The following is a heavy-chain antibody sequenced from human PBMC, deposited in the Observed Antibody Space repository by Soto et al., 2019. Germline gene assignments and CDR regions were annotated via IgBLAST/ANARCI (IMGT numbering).Heavy chain of an antibody. V-gene: IGHV3-30*04. CDR2: ISYNGRNK. CDR1: GFTFSFYA. D-gene: IGHD3-16*01. J-gene: IGHJ4*02. CDR3: ARQAKIGDRSQFYFDS. Sequence: PGGSLRLSCAASGFTFSFYAMHWVRQAPGKWLEWVAVISYNGRNKHYVDSVKGRFTISRDNSQDTLYLQMDSLRPDDTAVYYCARQAKIGDRSQFYFDSWGQGT.